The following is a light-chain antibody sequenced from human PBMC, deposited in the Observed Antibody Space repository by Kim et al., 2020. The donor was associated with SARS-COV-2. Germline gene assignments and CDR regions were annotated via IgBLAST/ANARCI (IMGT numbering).Light chain of an antibody. CDR1: RRLSGW. V-gene: IGKV1-5*03. Sequence: LSATVEGRVILPGRAGRRLSGWLEWSQLKPGKPATLLWYKAPAFQSGVPSRFSGSWSGTEFTHTISSLQPDYFASYFCQQFQRGYTFGQGTNLEI. CDR2: KAP. CDR3: QQFQRGYT. J-gene: IGKJ2*01.